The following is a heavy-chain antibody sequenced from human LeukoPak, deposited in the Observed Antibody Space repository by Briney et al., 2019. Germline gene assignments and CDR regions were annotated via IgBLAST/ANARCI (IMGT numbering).Heavy chain of an antibody. CDR2: IIPIFGTA. CDR1: GGTFGSYA. CDR3: ARSYSSGWYYNY. V-gene: IGHV1-69*13. D-gene: IGHD6-19*01. Sequence: SVKVSRKASGGTFGSYAISWVRQAPGQGLEWMGGIIPIFGTANYAQKFQGRVTITADESTSTAYMELSSLRSEDTAVYYCARSYSSGWYYNYWGQGTLVTVSS. J-gene: IGHJ4*02.